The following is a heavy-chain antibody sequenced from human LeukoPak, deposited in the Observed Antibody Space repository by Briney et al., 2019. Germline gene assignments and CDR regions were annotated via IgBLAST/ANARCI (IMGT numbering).Heavy chain of an antibody. CDR2: IESKTDSGTT. J-gene: IGHJ4*02. D-gene: IGHD3-10*01. V-gene: IGHV3-15*04. CDR1: GFSFSDAW. CDR3: TTYGSGRKFDC. Sequence: GGSLRLSCAVSGFSFSDAWMSWVRQTPGKGLEWGGRIESKTDSGTTDYAALVKGRFTISRDDSTNTLYLQMNSLKSEDTAVYYCTTYGSGRKFDCWGQGVLVTVSS.